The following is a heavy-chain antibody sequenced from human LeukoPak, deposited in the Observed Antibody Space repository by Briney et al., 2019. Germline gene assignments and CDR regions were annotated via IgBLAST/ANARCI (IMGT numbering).Heavy chain of an antibody. V-gene: IGHV1-8*03. D-gene: IGHD3-3*01. J-gene: IGHJ5*02. CDR2: MNPNSGNT. Sequence: MNPNSGNTCYAQKFQGRVTITRNTSISTAYMELSSLRSEDTAVYYCARGETIFGGFRWFDPWGQGTLVTVS. CDR3: ARGETIFGGFRWFDP.